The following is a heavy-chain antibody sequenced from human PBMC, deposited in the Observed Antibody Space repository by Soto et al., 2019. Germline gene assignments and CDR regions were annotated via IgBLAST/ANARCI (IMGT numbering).Heavy chain of an antibody. CDR2: IYYSGST. J-gene: IGHJ4*02. Sequence: QVQLQESGPGLVKPSETLSLTCTVSGGSISRYYWSWIRQPPGKGLEWIGYIYYSGSTNYNPSLTMRVTISIDTTKNQFSLKLSSVTAADTAVYYCARYVLGYCSGGSCAGKFDYWGQGTLVTVSS. V-gene: IGHV4-59*01. D-gene: IGHD2-15*01. CDR3: ARYVLGYCSGGSCAGKFDY. CDR1: GGSISRYY.